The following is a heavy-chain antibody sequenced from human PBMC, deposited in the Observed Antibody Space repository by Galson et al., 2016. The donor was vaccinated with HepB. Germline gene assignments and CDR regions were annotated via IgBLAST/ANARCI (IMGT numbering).Heavy chain of an antibody. J-gene: IGHJ4*02. D-gene: IGHD4-17*01. V-gene: IGHV4-30-4*01. Sequence: TLSLTCTVSGGSISSGDYYWSWIRQPPGKGLEWIGYLYYSGSTYYNPSLKSRLTISVDTSKNQFSLKLSSVTAADTAVYYCARVIYGDYMGLDYFDCWGQGTLVTVSS. CDR3: ARVIYGDYMGLDYFDC. CDR1: GGSISSGDYY. CDR2: LYYSGST.